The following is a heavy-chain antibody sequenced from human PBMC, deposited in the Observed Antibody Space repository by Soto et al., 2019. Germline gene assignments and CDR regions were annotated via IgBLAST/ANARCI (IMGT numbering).Heavy chain of an antibody. CDR3: ARVRSQWLVLGYFQH. Sequence: QVQLVESGGGVVQPGRSPRLSCAASGFTFSSYGMHWVRQAPGKGLEWVAVIWYDGSNKYYADSVKGRFTISRDNSKNTLYLQMNSLRAEDTAVYYCARVRSQWLVLGYFQHWGQGTLVTVSS. CDR1: GFTFSSYG. D-gene: IGHD6-19*01. CDR2: IWYDGSNK. J-gene: IGHJ1*01. V-gene: IGHV3-33*01.